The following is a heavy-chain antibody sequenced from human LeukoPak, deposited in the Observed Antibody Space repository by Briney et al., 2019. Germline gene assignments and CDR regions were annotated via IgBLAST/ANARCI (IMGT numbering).Heavy chain of an antibody. D-gene: IGHD3-3*01. CDR1: GGSISSYY. CDR3: ARLRGFGVVLYYMDV. CDR2: INHSGST. V-gene: IGHV4-34*01. J-gene: IGHJ6*03. Sequence: SETLSLTCTVSGGSISSYYWSWIRQPPGKGLEWIGEINHSGSTNYNPSLKSRVTISVDTSKNQFSLKLSSVTAADTAVYYCARLRGFGVVLYYMDVWGKGTTVTVSS.